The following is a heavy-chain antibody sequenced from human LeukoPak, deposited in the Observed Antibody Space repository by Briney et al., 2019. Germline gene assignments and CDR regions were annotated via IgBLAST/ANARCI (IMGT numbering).Heavy chain of an antibody. CDR3: ARDYRMTMLVD. D-gene: IGHD3-22*01. CDR1: GGSISTSGYY. CDR2: IYHSGST. J-gene: IGHJ1*01. Sequence: SETLSLTCTVSGGSISTSGYYWGWIRQPPGKGLEWIGNIYHSGSTYYNPSLKSRVSISVDTPKNHFSLDLSSVTAADSAIYYCARDYRMTMLVDWGQGTLVTVSS. V-gene: IGHV4-39*07.